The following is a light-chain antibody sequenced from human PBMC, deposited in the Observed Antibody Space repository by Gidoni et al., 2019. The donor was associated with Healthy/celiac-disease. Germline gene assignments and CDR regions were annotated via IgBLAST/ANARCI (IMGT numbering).Light chain of an antibody. Sequence: SQSISSWLAWYQQKPGKAPKLLIYKASSLESGVPSRFSGSGSGTEFTLTISSLQPDDFATYYCQQYNSYPTFGGGTKVEIK. J-gene: IGKJ4*01. CDR2: KAS. CDR3: QQYNSYPT. CDR1: QSISSW. V-gene: IGKV1-5*03.